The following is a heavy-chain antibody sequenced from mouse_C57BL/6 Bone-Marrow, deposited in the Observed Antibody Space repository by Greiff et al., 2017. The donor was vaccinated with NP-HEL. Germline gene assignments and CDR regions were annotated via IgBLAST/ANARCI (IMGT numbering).Heavy chain of an antibody. CDR2: IDPETGGT. J-gene: IGHJ4*01. CDR1: GYTFTDYE. Sequence: QVQLQQSGAELVRPGASVTLSCKASGYTFTDYEMHWVKQTPVHGLEWIGAIDPETGGTAYNQKFKGKAILTADKSSSTAYMELRSLTSEDSAVYYCTRRGGSSPYAMDYWGQRTSVTVSS. CDR3: TRRGGSSPYAMDY. D-gene: IGHD1-1*01. V-gene: IGHV1-15*01.